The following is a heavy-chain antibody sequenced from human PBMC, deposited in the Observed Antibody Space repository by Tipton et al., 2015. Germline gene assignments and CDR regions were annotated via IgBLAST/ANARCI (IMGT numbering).Heavy chain of an antibody. CDR1: GFTFINYG. CDR2: ISYDGSNK. Sequence: RSLRLSCAASGFTFINYGMHWVRQAPGKGLEWVAVISYDGSNKYYADSVKGRFTISRDNSKNTLYLQMNSLRAEDTAVYYCAKGRNPLNSGYYYGPFDYWGQGTLVTVSS. D-gene: IGHD3-22*01. CDR3: AKGRNPLNSGYYYGPFDY. J-gene: IGHJ4*02. V-gene: IGHV3-30*18.